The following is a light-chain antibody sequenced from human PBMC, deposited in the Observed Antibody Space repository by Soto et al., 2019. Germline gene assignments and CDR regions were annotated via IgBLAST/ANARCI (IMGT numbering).Light chain of an antibody. CDR3: QQCGSSPHT. J-gene: IGKJ2*01. Sequence: EMVLTQSPGTLSSSPGERATLSCRASQSVSSSFLAWYQQKPGQAPRLLIYGASSRATGIPDRFSGSGSGTDFTLTISRLEPEDFAVYYCQQCGSSPHTFGQGTKLEIK. V-gene: IGKV3-20*01. CDR1: QSVSSSF. CDR2: GAS.